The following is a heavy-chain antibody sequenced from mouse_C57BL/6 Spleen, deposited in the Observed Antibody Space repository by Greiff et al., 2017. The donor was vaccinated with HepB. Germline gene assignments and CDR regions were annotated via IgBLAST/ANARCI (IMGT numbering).Heavy chain of an antibody. V-gene: IGHV14-2*01. CDR2: IDPEDGET. Sequence: VQLQQSGAELVKPGASVKLSCTASGFNIKDYYMHWVKQRTEHGLEWIGRIDPEDGETKYAPKFQGKATITADTSSNTAYLQLSSLTSEDTAVYYCASLITTVVGYFDVWGTGTTVTVSS. D-gene: IGHD1-1*01. CDR1: GFNIKDYY. J-gene: IGHJ1*03. CDR3: ASLITTVVGYFDV.